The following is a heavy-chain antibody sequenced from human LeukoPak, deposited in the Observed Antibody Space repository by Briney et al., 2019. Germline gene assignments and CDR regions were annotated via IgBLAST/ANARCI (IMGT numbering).Heavy chain of an antibody. CDR3: ARVQWELLYPDY. V-gene: IGHV3-30*03. J-gene: IGHJ4*02. Sequence: PGGSLRLSCAASGFTFSSYSMNWVRQAPVKGLEWVALISYDESYKYYADSVKGRFTISRDNSKNTLYLQMNSLRAEDTAVYYCARVQWELLYPDYWGQGTLVTVSS. D-gene: IGHD1-26*01. CDR2: ISYDESYK. CDR1: GFTFSSYS.